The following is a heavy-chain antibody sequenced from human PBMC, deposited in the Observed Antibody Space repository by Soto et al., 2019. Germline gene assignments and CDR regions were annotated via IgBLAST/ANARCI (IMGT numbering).Heavy chain of an antibody. Sequence: SSVKLSCKDSGGTFSSYAISWVRHAPGQGLEWMGGIIPIFGTANYAQKFQGRVTITADESTSTAYMELSSLRSEDTAVYYCARVVRSYDPYQFDYWGQGTRVTVSS. D-gene: IGHD1-26*01. CDR2: IIPIFGTA. J-gene: IGHJ4*02. CDR1: GGTFSSYA. V-gene: IGHV1-69*13. CDR3: ARVVRSYDPYQFDY.